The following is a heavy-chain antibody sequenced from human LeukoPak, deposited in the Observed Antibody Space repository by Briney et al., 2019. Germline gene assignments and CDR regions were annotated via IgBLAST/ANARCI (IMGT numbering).Heavy chain of an antibody. J-gene: IGHJ4*02. CDR3: ARYDFNKYFDY. CDR1: GFIFSSYG. D-gene: IGHD3-3*01. Sequence: GSLRLSCAASGFIFSSYGMSWVRQPPGKGLEWIGYIYYSGSTNYNPSLKSRVTMSVDTSKNQFSLKLTSVTAADTAVYYCARYDFNKYFDYWGQGTLVTVSS. V-gene: IGHV4-59*01. CDR2: IYYSGST.